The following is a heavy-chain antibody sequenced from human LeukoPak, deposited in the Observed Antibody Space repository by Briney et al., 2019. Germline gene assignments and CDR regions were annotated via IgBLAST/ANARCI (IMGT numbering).Heavy chain of an antibody. CDR3: ARVGTYYRSLDS. CDR2: IYHSGGT. J-gene: IGHJ4*02. V-gene: IGHV4-59*01. Sequence: SETLSLTCTVSGGSINDASWNWIRKPPGQGLEWIGYIYHSGGTDYNPSLKSRVTISLDTSKNQFSLKLSSVTAADTAVYYCARVGTYYRSLDSWGQGTLVTVSS. D-gene: IGHD3-10*01. CDR1: GGSINDAS.